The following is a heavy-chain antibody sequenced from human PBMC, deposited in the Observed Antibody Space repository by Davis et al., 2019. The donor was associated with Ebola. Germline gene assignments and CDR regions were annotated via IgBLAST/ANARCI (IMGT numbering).Heavy chain of an antibody. D-gene: IGHD3-10*01. V-gene: IGHV4-34*01. Sequence: GSLRLSCAVYGGSFSGYYWSWIRQPPGKGLEWIGEINHSGSTNYNPSLKSRVTISVDTSKNQFSLKLRSVTAADTAVYYCARVGPFYYGSGSRLYYYGMDVWGQGTTVTVSS. J-gene: IGHJ6*02. CDR2: INHSGST. CDR3: ARVGPFYYGSGSRLYYYGMDV. CDR1: GGSFSGYY.